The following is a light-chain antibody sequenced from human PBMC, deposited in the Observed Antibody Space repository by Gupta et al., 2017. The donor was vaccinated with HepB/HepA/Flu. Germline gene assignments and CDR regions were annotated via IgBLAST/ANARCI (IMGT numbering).Light chain of an antibody. CDR3: QAWDGSAAV. Sequence: SYDLSQPPSVSVSPGQTVSISCSGDKLEDKYVSWYQQRPGQSPVLVIFEDIKRPSEIPERFSGSNSGKTATLTISGAQALDEADYFCQAWDGSAAVFGAGTKVTVL. CDR2: EDI. CDR1: KLEDKY. V-gene: IGLV3-1*01. J-gene: IGLJ1*01.